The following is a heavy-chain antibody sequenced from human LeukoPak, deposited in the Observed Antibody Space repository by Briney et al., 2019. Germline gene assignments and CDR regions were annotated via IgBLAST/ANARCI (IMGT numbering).Heavy chain of an antibody. V-gene: IGHV3-11*01. CDR1: GFTFSDYY. Sequence: GGSLRLSCAASGFTFSDYYMSWIRQAPGKGLEWVSYISSSGSTIYYADSVKGRFTISRDNAKNSLYLQMNSLRAEDTAVYYCAGDWVAAAGTPGWFDPWGQGTLVTVSS. CDR2: ISSSGSTI. CDR3: AGDWVAAAGTPGWFDP. D-gene: IGHD6-13*01. J-gene: IGHJ5*02.